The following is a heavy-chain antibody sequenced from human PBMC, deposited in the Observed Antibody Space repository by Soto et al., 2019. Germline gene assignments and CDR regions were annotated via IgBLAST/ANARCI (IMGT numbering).Heavy chain of an antibody. J-gene: IGHJ6*03. CDR2: ISYDGSNK. V-gene: IGHV3-30*18. CDR3: AKGGCSSTSCYAYYYYYYMDV. D-gene: IGHD2-2*01. Sequence: GGSLRLSCAASGFTFSSYGMHWVRQAPGKGLEWVAVISYDGSNKYYADSVKGRFTISRDNSKNTLYLQMNSLRAEDTAAYYCAKGGCSSTSCYAYYYYYYMDVWGKGTTVTVSS. CDR1: GFTFSSYG.